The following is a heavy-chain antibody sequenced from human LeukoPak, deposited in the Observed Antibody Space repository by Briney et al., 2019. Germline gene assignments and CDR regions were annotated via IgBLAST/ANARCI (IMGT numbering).Heavy chain of an antibody. D-gene: IGHD4-23*01. Sequence: SETLSLTCTVSGGSISSYYWSWIRQPPGKGPEWVGYIYYSGSTNYNPSLKSRVTISVDTSKNQFSLKLSSVTAADTAVYYCAREGDDYGGNLHAFDIWGQGTMVTVSS. CDR2: IYYSGST. V-gene: IGHV4-59*01. CDR1: GGSISSYY. CDR3: AREGDDYGGNLHAFDI. J-gene: IGHJ3*02.